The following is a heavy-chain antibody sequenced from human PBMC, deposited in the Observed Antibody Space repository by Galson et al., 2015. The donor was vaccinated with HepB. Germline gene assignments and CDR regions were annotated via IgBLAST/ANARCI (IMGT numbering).Heavy chain of an antibody. CDR1: GGSISSYY. D-gene: IGHD2-15*01. CDR2: MYTSGST. V-gene: IGHV4-4*07. Sequence: TCTVSGGSISSYYWSWIGQSAGKGLEWIGRMYTSGSTDYNPSLKSRVTMSVDTSKNQFYLKLTSVTAADTAVYYCARCYGLDWGQGTLVTVSS. J-gene: IGHJ4*02. CDR3: ARCYGLD.